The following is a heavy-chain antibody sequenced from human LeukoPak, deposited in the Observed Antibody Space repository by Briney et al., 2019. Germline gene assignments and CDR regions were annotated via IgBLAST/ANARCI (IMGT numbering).Heavy chain of an antibody. CDR1: GFTFSNFG. J-gene: IGHJ3*02. V-gene: IGHV3-33*01. Sequence: GGSLRLSCAASGFTFSNFGMHWVRQAPGKGLEWVAVIWYDGSNTYYADSVKGRFTISRDNSKNTLYLQMNSLRAEDTAVYYCAREGTRSDDAFDIWGQGTMVTVSS. CDR2: IWYDGSNT. D-gene: IGHD3-10*01. CDR3: AREGTRSDDAFDI.